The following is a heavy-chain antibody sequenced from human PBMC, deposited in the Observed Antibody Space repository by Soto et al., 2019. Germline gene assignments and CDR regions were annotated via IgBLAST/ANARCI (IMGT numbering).Heavy chain of an antibody. CDR3: ARETYNWNDESAFDI. Sequence: GGSLRLSCAASGFTFSDYYMSWIRQAPGKGLEWVSYISSSGSTIYYADSVKGRFTISRDNAKNSLYLQMNSLRAEDTAVYYCARETYNWNDESAFDIWGQGTMVTVSS. CDR2: ISSSGSTI. D-gene: IGHD1-20*01. V-gene: IGHV3-11*01. CDR1: GFTFSDYY. J-gene: IGHJ3*02.